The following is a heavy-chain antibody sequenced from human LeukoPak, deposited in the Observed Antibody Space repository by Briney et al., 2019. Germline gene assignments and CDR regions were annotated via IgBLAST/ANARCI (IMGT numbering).Heavy chain of an antibody. CDR3: ARESGGWYWTPRYLSPYYFDY. Sequence: GGSLRLSCAASGFTFGTYAMSWVRQAPGKGLEWISAISGSGGSTYYADSVKGRFTISRDNSKNTLYLQMNSLRAEDTAVYYCARESGGWYWTPRYLSPYYFDYWGQGTLVTVSS. CDR2: ISGSGGST. J-gene: IGHJ4*02. CDR1: GFTFGTYA. D-gene: IGHD6-19*01. V-gene: IGHV3-23*01.